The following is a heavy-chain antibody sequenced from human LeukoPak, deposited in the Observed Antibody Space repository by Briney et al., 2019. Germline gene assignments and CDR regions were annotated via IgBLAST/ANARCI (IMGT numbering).Heavy chain of an antibody. CDR1: GGSISSSSYY. CDR2: IYYSGST. V-gene: IGHV4-39*01. D-gene: IGHD6-19*01. Sequence: PSETLSLTCTVSGGSISSSSYYWGWIRQPPGKGLEWIGSIYYSGSTYYNPSLKSRVTISVDTSKNQFSLKLSSVTAADTAVYYCARRSYSSGWVEYFQHWGQGTLVTVSS. J-gene: IGHJ1*01. CDR3: ARRSYSSGWVEYFQH.